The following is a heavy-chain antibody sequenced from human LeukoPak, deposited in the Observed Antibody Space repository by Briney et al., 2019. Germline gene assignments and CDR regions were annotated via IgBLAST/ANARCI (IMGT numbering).Heavy chain of an antibody. J-gene: IGHJ4*02. CDR3: ARTPYNGSYYDPYYFDY. CDR1: GYTFTSYG. V-gene: IGHV1-18*01. CDR2: ISVYNDNT. D-gene: IGHD1-26*01. Sequence: ASVKVSCKASGYTFTSYGISWVRRAPGQGLERMGWISVYNDNTNYAQKLQGRVTMTTDTSTSTAYMELRSLRSDDTAVYYCARTPYNGSYYDPYYFDYWGQGTLVTASS.